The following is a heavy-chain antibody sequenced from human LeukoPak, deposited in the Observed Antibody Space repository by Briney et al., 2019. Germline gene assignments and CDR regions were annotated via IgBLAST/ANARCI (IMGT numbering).Heavy chain of an antibody. D-gene: IGHD3-22*01. Sequence: SETLSLTCAVYGGSFSGYYWSWIRQPPGKGLEWIGEINHSGSTNYNPSLKSRVTISVDTSKNQFSLKLSSVTAADTAVYYCASPRAYYDSSGYYIDYWGQGTLVTVSS. CDR1: GGSFSGYY. J-gene: IGHJ4*02. CDR3: ASPRAYYDSSGYYIDY. V-gene: IGHV4-34*01. CDR2: INHSGST.